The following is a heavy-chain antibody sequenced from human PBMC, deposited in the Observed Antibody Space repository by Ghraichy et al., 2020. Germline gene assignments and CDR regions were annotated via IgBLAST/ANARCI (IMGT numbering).Heavy chain of an antibody. J-gene: IGHJ4*02. CDR2: DSWDGIGT. CDR1: GFTFDDYT. V-gene: IGHV3-43*01. Sequence: GGSLRLSCVASGFTFDDYTLHWVRQVPGKGLEWVALDSWDGIGTYYADSVKGRFTISRDTSEDSLYLQMNSLTTEDTAFYYCVKNSGNYKSLTVSTAWDYWGQGTLVTVSS. CDR3: VKNSGNYKSLTVSTAWDY. D-gene: IGHD2-2*01.